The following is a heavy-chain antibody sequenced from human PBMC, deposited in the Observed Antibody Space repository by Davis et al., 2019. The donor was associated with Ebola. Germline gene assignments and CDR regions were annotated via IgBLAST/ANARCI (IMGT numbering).Heavy chain of an antibody. D-gene: IGHD6-19*01. J-gene: IGHJ4*02. Sequence: HSQTLSLTCAISGDSVSGSRGAWNWIRQSPSRGLEWLGRTYYRSKWYNDFAVSVKSRITINPDTSKNQFSLQLNSVTPEDTAVYYCARGVAVAGHQWNFDYWGQGTLVTVSS. CDR1: GDSVSGSRGA. CDR2: TYYRSKWYN. V-gene: IGHV6-1*01. CDR3: ARGVAVAGHQWNFDY.